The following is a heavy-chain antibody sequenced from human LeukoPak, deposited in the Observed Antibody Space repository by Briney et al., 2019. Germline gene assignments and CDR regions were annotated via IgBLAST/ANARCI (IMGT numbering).Heavy chain of an antibody. CDR1: GFTFGDYL. CDR3: SRGSGCLSVY. J-gene: IGHJ4*02. Sequence: GGSLRLSCTASGFTFGDYLMSWFRQSPGKGLEWIGFISGGTTEYAASVKGRFTISRDDSTSIAYLQMNSLTTEDTAVYYCSRGSGCLSVYWGREPWSPSPQ. V-gene: IGHV3-49*03. CDR2: ISGGTT. D-gene: IGHD5-12*01.